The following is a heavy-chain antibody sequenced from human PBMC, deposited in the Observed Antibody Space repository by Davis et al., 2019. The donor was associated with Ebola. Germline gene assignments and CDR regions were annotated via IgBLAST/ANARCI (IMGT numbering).Heavy chain of an antibody. D-gene: IGHD1-26*01. J-gene: IGHJ6*02. CDR3: ARGDGVESYSYYYYYGMDV. V-gene: IGHV1-18*01. CDR2: ISAYNGNT. CDR1: GYTFTSYG. Sequence: ASVKVSCKASGYTFTSYGISWVRQAPGQGLEWMGWISAYNGNTNYAQKLQGRVTMTTDTSTSTAYMELRSLRSDDTAVYYCARGDGVESYSYYYYYGMDVWGQGTTVTVSS.